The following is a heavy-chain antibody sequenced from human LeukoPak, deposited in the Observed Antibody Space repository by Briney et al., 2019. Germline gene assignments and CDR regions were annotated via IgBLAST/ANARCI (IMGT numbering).Heavy chain of an antibody. CDR3: ARRVPAASGGGFDY. V-gene: IGHV4-4*08. Sequence: SETLSLTCAVSGGSLSGYYWNWIRQPPGKGLEWIGYVNAVGSTKYNPSLSSRLTISVDKPKNQFSLKLNSVTAADSAVYFCARRVPAASGGGFDYWGQGTLVAVSS. J-gene: IGHJ4*02. D-gene: IGHD2-2*01. CDR1: GGSLSGYY. CDR2: VNAVGST.